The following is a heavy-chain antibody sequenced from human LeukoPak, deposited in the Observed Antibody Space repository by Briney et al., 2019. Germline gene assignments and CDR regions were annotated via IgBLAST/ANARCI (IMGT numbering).Heavy chain of an antibody. J-gene: IGHJ3*01. CDR3: AREGITITLRAFDA. CDR1: GYSFTRNY. Sequence: GASVKVSCKASGYSFTRNYMHCVRQAPGQGLQWRGWINPNTGSTYYTHKFQGRVTMTRDTSVTTAYMELSRLSSEDPAIYYCAREGITITLRAFDAWGQGTEVAVSS. CDR2: INPNTGST. D-gene: IGHD3-9*01. V-gene: IGHV1-2*07.